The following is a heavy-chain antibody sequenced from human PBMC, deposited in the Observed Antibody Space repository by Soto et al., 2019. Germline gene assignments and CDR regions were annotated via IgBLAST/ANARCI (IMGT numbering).Heavy chain of an antibody. J-gene: IGHJ4*02. D-gene: IGHD5-18*01. V-gene: IGHV2-26*01. CDR2: IFSNDEK. CDR1: GFSLSNARMG. CDR3: ARILGRGIQLWLIGDY. Sequence: QVTLKESGPVLVKPTETLTLTCTVSGFSLSNARMGVSWIRQPPGKALEWLAHIFSNDEKSYSTSLKSRLTISKDTSKSQVVLTMTNMDPVDTATYYCARILGRGIQLWLIGDYWGQGNLVTVSS.